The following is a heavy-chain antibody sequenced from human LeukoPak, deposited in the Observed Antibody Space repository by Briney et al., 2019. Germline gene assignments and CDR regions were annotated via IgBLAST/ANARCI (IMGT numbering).Heavy chain of an antibody. D-gene: IGHD6-19*01. Sequence: PSETLSLTCTVSDDSISTPFYYWGWIRQPPGKGLEWIGSICNSVSTFYNPSLKSRVTISIDTSRNHFSLRLTSVNVADTAVYYCARNSSSGWFDFWGQGILVTVSS. CDR3: ARNSSSGWFDF. J-gene: IGHJ4*02. CDR1: DDSISTPFYY. V-gene: IGHV4-39*02. CDR2: ICNSVST.